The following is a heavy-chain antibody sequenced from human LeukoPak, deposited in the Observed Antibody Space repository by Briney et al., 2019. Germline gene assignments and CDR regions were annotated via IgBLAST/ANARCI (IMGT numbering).Heavy chain of an antibody. CDR1: GFTLSNYA. CDR3: GKANDDSYFDY. Sequence: PGGSLRLSCAASGFTLSNYAMNWVRLAPGQGLEWDSVISAAGVTYYADSLKGRFTVSRDNSKNTLYLQMDRLRVEDTAVYYCGKANDDSYFDYWGQGTLVTVSS. J-gene: IGHJ4*02. V-gene: IGHV3-23*01. D-gene: IGHD1-1*01. CDR2: ISAAGVT.